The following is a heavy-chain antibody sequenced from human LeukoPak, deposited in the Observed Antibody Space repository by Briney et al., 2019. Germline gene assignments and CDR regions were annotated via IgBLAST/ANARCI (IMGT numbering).Heavy chain of an antibody. D-gene: IGHD3-10*01. CDR3: ARYGSGTKIDY. CDR2: IYSGGST. J-gene: IGHJ4*02. CDR1: GFTVSSNY. V-gene: IGHV3-66*02. Sequence: GGSLRLSCAASGFTVSSNYMSWVRQAPGKGLEWVSVIYSGGSTYYADSVKGRFTISRDNSKNTLYLQMSSLRAEDTAVYYCARYGSGTKIDYWGQGTLVTVSS.